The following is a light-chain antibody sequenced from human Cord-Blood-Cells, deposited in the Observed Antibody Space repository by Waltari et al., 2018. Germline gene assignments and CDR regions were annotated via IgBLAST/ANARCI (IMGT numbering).Light chain of an antibody. CDR1: QSISSY. V-gene: IGKV1-39*01. CDR3: HQNYSTPRYT. Sequence: DFQMTQSPSSLSASVGDRVTITCRARQSISSYFNWYQQKPETAPKPLIHAACRLQSGVATTFSGSGTGSDFTLTISSLQPQDVATYYCHQNYSTPRYTFGQGTKLDIK. CDR2: AAC. J-gene: IGKJ2*01.